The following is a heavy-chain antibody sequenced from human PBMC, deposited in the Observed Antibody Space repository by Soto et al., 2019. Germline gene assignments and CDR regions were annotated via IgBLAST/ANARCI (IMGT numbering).Heavy chain of an antibody. D-gene: IGHD4-17*01. CDR1: GFNFETYS. J-gene: IGHJ4*02. V-gene: IGHV3-21*01. CDR2: ITTTSTYI. CDR3: ARDLYGDYDDDY. Sequence: PGGSLRRSCAASGFNFETYSMSWVRQAPGKGLEWVSSITTTSTYIYYADSVKGRFTVSRDNAQNSLFLQLDSLRADDTAVYYCARDLYGDYDDDYWGPGTLVTVSS.